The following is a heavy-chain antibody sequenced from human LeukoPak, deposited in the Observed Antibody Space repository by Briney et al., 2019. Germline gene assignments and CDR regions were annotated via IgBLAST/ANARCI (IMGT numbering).Heavy chain of an antibody. CDR2: ISGSGGST. Sequence: PGGSLRLSCAASGFTFSSYAMSWVRQAPGKGLEWVSAISGSGGSTYYADSVKGRFTISRDNSKNTLYLQMNSLRAEDTAVYYCAKDQDYYDSSGYYYPDYWGQGTLVTVSS. V-gene: IGHV3-23*01. CDR1: GFTFSSYA. D-gene: IGHD3-22*01. CDR3: AKDQDYYDSSGYYYPDY. J-gene: IGHJ4*02.